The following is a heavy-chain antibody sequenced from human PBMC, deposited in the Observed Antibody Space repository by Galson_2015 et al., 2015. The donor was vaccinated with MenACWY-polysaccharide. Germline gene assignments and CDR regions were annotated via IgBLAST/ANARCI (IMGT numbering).Heavy chain of an antibody. J-gene: IGHJ5*02. CDR1: GGSIGSDNYY. D-gene: IGHD3-3*01. V-gene: IGHV4-31*11. CDR3: ARDARRGFSNGFDP. CDR2: IYNTGST. Sequence: TLSLTCAVSGGSIGSDNYYWSWIRQFPGRGLQWIGFIYNTGSTYYNPSLKSRVTISGDASKNQFSLNLTSVTSADTAVYYCARDARRGFSNGFDPWGQGIRVIVS.